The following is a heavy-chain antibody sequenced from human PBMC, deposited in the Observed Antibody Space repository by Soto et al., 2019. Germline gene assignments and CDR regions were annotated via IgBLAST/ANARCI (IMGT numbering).Heavy chain of an antibody. D-gene: IGHD2-8*01. CDR2: IDETSATT. V-gene: IGHV3-48*01. J-gene: IGHJ3*01. CDR3: AREYCCDGVCADVFDF. CDR1: GFTFRSYE. Sequence: GRSLRLSCVASGFTFRSYEMDWLRHVPGRGLEWVAYIDETSATTHFANSVRGRFTISRDNAKNSLYLGMNSLSAEDSAVYYCAREYCCDGVCADVFDFWGQGTMVTVS.